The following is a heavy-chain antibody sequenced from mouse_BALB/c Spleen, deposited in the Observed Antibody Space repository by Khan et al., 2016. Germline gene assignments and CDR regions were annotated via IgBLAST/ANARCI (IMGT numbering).Heavy chain of an antibody. V-gene: IGHV1-9*01. CDR2: ILPGTDST. CDR3: ARGAS. J-gene: IGHJ3*01. CDR1: GYTFSRYW. Sequence: QIQLVQSGAELMKPGASVKISCKASGYTFSRYWIEWIKERPGHGLEWIGEILPGTDSTNYNDKFKGKAAFIAESSSSTAYIQINSLTYEDSAVYYSARGASWGQGTLVTVSA.